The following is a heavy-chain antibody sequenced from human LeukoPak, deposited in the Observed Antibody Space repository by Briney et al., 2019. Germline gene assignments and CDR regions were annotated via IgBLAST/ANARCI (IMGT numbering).Heavy chain of an antibody. CDR3: ARDTGKSGYPDY. V-gene: IGHV4-4*07. J-gene: IGHJ4*01. Sequence: PSDTLSLPRTVSGGSISSYYWSWIRQPAGEPPEWIGRIYSSGIINYNPFLKTRVTMSLDNSKNQLSLKLSYVTAADTAVYYCARDTGKSGYPDYWGQGCLATVSS. CDR2: IYSSGII. CDR1: GGSISSYY. D-gene: IGHD3-3*01.